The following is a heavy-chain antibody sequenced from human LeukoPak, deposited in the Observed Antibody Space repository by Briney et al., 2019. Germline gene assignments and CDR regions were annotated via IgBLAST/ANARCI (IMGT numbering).Heavy chain of an antibody. CDR1: GFTFSNNW. CDR2: INSDGSST. CDR3: AREWGSDFWSGYYFDN. V-gene: IGHV3-74*01. J-gene: IGHJ4*02. D-gene: IGHD3-3*01. Sequence: PGGSLRLSCAASGFTFSNNWMHWVRQGPGKGLVWVSRINSDGSSTSYADSVKGRFTISRDNAKNTLYMQMNSLRAEDTAVYYCAREWGSDFWSGYYFDNWGQGTLVTVSS.